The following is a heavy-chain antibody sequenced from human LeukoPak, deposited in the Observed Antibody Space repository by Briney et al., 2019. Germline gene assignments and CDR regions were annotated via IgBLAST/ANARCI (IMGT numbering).Heavy chain of an antibody. V-gene: IGHV3-74*01. Sequence: GGSLRLSCADSGFTFSSYWMHWVRQAPGKGLVWVSRINSDGSSTSYADSVKGRFTISRDDAKNTLYLQMNSLRAEDTAVYYCARGGGVRGSDYWGQGTPVTVSS. CDR3: ARGGGVRGSDY. CDR2: INSDGSST. CDR1: GFTFSSYW. D-gene: IGHD3-10*01. J-gene: IGHJ4*02.